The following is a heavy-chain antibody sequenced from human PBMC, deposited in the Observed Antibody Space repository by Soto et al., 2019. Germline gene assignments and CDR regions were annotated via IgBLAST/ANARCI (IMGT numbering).Heavy chain of an antibody. J-gene: IGHJ4*02. V-gene: IGHV3-30-3*01. CDR1: GFTFSSYV. CDR2: ISYDGSNK. Sequence: GGSLRLSCAASGFTFSSYVMHWVRQAPGKGLEWVAVISYDGSNKYYADSVKGRFTISRDNSKNTLYLQMNSLRAEDTAVYYCARSRDEEPAYCGGDCYAAPLDYWGQGTLVTVSS. CDR3: ARSRDEEPAYCGGDCYAAPLDY. D-gene: IGHD2-21*02.